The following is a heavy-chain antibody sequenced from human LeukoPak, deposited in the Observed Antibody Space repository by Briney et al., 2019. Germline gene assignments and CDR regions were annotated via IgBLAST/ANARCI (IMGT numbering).Heavy chain of an antibody. CDR2: TRNKANSYTT. J-gene: IGHJ4*02. CDR3: AREGGSYSYYFDY. CDR1: GFTFSDHY. V-gene: IGHV3-72*01. D-gene: IGHD1-26*01. Sequence: GGSLRLSCAASGFTFSDHYMDWVRQAPGKGLEWVGRTRNKANSYTTEYAASVKGRFTISRDDSKNSLYLQMNSLKTEDTAVYYCAREGGSYSYYFDYWGQGTLVTVSS.